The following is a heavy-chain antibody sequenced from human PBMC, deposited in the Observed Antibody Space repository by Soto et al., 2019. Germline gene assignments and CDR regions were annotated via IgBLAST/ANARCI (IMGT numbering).Heavy chain of an antibody. Sequence: LSLTCAASGFTFSSYAMSWVRQAPGKGLEWVSAISGSGGSTYYADSVKGRFTISRDNSKNTLYLQMNSLRAEDTAVYYCAKDVGDTAMVVASLFDYWGQGTLVTVSS. CDR1: GFTFSSYA. CDR2: ISGSGGST. CDR3: AKDVGDTAMVVASLFDY. J-gene: IGHJ4*02. D-gene: IGHD5-18*01. V-gene: IGHV3-23*01.